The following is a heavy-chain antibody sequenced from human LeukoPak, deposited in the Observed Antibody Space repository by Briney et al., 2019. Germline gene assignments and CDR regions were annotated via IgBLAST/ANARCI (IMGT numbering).Heavy chain of an antibody. J-gene: IGHJ6*02. D-gene: IGHD4-17*01. CDR2: ISSSTSYI. CDR3: ARGRLLFDYYGMDV. V-gene: IGHV3-21*01. Sequence: PGGSLRLSCAASGFTFSSYSMNWIRQAPGKGLEWVSSISSSTSYIYYADSVKGRFTISRDNSKNTLYLQMNSLRAEDTAVYYCARGRLLFDYYGMDVWGQGTTVTVSS. CDR1: GFTFSSYS.